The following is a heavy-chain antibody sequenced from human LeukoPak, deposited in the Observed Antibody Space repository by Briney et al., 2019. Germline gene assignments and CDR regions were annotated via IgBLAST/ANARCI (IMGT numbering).Heavy chain of an antibody. Sequence: GGSLRLSCAASGFTFSSYWMHWVRQAPGKGLEWVAVISYDGSNKYYADSVKGRFTISRDNSKNTLYLQMNSLRAEDTAVYYCARGKNLIYSKYDYYGMDVWGQGTTVTVSS. V-gene: IGHV3-30*03. CDR3: ARGKNLIYSKYDYYGMDV. D-gene: IGHD4-11*01. CDR2: ISYDGSNK. J-gene: IGHJ6*02. CDR1: GFTFSSYW.